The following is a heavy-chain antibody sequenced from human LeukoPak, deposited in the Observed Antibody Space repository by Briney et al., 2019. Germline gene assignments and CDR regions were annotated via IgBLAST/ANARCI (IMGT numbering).Heavy chain of an antibody. V-gene: IGHV3-48*03. D-gene: IGHD3-10*02. CDR1: GFTYSSYE. CDR3: AGLGITMIGGV. J-gene: IGHJ6*04. Sequence: PGGSLRLSCAASGFTYSSYEMNWVRQAPGKGLEWVSYISSSGSTIYYADSVKGRFTISRDNAKNSLYLQMNSLRAEDTAVYYCAGLGITMIGGVWGKGTTVTISS. CDR2: ISSSGSTI.